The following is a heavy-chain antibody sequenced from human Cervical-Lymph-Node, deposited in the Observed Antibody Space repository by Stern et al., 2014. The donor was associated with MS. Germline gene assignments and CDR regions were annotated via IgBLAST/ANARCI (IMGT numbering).Heavy chain of an antibody. D-gene: IGHD3-16*01. CDR2: ITPVFGMA. J-gene: IGHJ6*02. CDR3: AREVGSLSMDL. V-gene: IGHV1-69*17. Sequence: VQLVESGAEVKKPGSSVKVSCKASGDTFTTFAISWVRQAPGQGLEWMGGITPVFGMADYAEKFQARVTITVDRSTSTAYMELRSLTFEDTAIYYCAREVGSLSMDLWGQGTTVTVSS. CDR1: GDTFTTFA.